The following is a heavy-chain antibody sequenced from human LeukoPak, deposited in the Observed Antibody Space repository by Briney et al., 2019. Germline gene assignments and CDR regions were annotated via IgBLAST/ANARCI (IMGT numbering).Heavy chain of an antibody. D-gene: IGHD6-13*01. CDR3: ARKLAAAVRDDAFDI. CDR1: GYTFTSYD. Sequence: ASVKVSCKASGYTFTSYDINWVRQATGQGLEWMGWMNPNSGNTGYAQKFQGRVTITADKSTSTAYMELSSLRSEDTAVYYCARKLAAAVRDDAFDIWGQGTMVAVSS. J-gene: IGHJ3*02. CDR2: MNPNSGNT. V-gene: IGHV1-8*03.